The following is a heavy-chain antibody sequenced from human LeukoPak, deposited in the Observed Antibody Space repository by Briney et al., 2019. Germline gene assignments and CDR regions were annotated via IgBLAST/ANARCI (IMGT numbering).Heavy chain of an antibody. CDR2: ISSSSSYI. CDR3: LIPRGYGGGKGYYFDY. V-gene: IGHV3-21*01. CDR1: GFTFSSYS. D-gene: IGHD5-12*01. Sequence: GGSLRLSCTASGFTFSSYSMNWVRQAPGKGLEWVSSISSSSSYIFYADSVKGRFTISRDNSKNTLYLQMNSLRAEDTAVYYCLIPRGYGGGKGYYFDYWGQGTLVTVSS. J-gene: IGHJ4*02.